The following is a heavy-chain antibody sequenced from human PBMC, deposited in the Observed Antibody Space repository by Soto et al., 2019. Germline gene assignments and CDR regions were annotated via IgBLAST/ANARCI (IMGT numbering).Heavy chain of an antibody. CDR1: GFTFSSYE. Sequence: GSLRLSCAASGFTFSSYEMNWVRQAPGKGLEWVSYISSSGSTIYYADSVKGRLTISRDNAKNSRYLQMNSLRAEDTAVYYCARDRRRISGSYYTLGVYWGQGTLVTVSS. J-gene: IGHJ4*02. CDR3: ARDRRRISGSYYTLGVY. CDR2: ISSSGSTI. V-gene: IGHV3-48*03. D-gene: IGHD1-26*01.